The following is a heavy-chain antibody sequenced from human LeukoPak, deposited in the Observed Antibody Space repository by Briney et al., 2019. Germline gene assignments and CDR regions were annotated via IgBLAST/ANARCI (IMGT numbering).Heavy chain of an antibody. D-gene: IGHD3-22*01. Sequence: ASVKFSCKASGYTFTNYGISWVRQAPGQGLEWMGWISAYNGNTNYAQKLQGRVTMTTDTSTSAAYMELRSLRSDDTAVYYCARDYYDSSGYAEYFQHWGQGTLVTVSS. CDR1: GYTFTNYG. V-gene: IGHV1-18*01. CDR3: ARDYYDSSGYAEYFQH. J-gene: IGHJ1*01. CDR2: ISAYNGNT.